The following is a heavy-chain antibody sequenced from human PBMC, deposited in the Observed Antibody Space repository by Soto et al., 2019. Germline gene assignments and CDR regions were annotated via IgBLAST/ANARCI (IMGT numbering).Heavy chain of an antibody. CDR2: IIPIIDTT. CDR3: AREPRDRDAFSL. D-gene: IGHD2-21*01. V-gene: IGHV1-69*06. J-gene: IGHJ3*01. CDR1: GGNFNNYA. Sequence: QVQLVQSGAEVKKPGSSVKVSCKASGGNFNNYAISWVRQAPAQGLQWMGGIIPIIDTTHYAQKLQGRVTISADRGTTTVYMELTGLTSDDSATYFCAREPRDRDAFSLWGQGTVVTVFS.